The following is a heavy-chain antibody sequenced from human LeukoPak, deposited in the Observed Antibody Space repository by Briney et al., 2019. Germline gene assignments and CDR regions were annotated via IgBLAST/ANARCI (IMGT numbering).Heavy chain of an antibody. CDR1: GYTFTSYG. CDR3: ARYDFWSGYPVNHDAFDI. Sequence: ASVKVSCKASGYTFTSYGISWVRQAPGQGLEWMGLISAYNGNTNYAQKLQGRVTMTTDTSTSTAYMELRSLRSDDTAVYYCARYDFWSGYPVNHDAFDIWGQGTMVTVSS. J-gene: IGHJ3*02. D-gene: IGHD3-3*01. V-gene: IGHV1-18*01. CDR2: ISAYNGNT.